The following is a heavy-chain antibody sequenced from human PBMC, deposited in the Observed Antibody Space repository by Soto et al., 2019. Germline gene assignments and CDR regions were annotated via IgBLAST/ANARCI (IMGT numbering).Heavy chain of an antibody. CDR1: GGSFRGYY. Sequence: SETQCLTCAVYGGSFRGYYLSWIRQPPGKGLEWIGEINHSGSTNYNPSLKSRVTISVDTSKNQFSLKLSSVTAADTAVYYCARGVSRQSLNVLRFLEWFFYFDYWGQGTLVTVSS. D-gene: IGHD3-3*01. CDR2: INHSGST. CDR3: ARGVSRQSLNVLRFLEWFFYFDY. J-gene: IGHJ4*02. V-gene: IGHV4-34*01.